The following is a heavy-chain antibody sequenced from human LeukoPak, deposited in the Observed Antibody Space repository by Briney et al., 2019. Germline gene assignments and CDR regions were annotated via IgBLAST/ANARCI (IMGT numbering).Heavy chain of an antibody. D-gene: IGHD2-2*01. J-gene: IGHJ5*02. CDR2: IIPIFGTA. Sequence: SVTVSCKASGGTFSSYAISWVRQAPGQGLEWMGGIIPIFGTANYAQKFQGRVTITADESTSTAYMELSSLRSEDTAVYYCARGDCSSTSCYAGNWFDPWGQGTLVTVSS. CDR3: ARGDCSSTSCYAGNWFDP. CDR1: GGTFSSYA. V-gene: IGHV1-69*13.